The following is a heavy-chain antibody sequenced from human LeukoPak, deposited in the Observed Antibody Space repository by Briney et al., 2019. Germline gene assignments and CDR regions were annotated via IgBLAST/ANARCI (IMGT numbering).Heavy chain of an antibody. D-gene: IGHD1-26*01. CDR1: GFTFSSYW. CDR3: ARDRRTVGAIPFDY. V-gene: IGHV3-74*01. J-gene: IGHJ4*02. Sequence: PGGSLRLSCAASGFTFSSYWMHWVRQAPGKGLVWVSRINSDGSSTSYADSVKGRFTISRDNAKNTLYLQMNSLRAEDTAVYYCARDRRTVGAIPFDYWGQGTLVTVFS. CDR2: INSDGSST.